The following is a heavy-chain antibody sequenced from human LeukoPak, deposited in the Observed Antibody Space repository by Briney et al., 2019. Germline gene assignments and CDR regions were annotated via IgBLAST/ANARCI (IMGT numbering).Heavy chain of an antibody. CDR2: VRSKIYAETT. Sequence: GGSLRLSCTGSGFTFGDYAISWFRQAPGKGLEWVSFVRSKIYAETTVYAASVKGRFTISRDDSKSIAYLQMNSLKTEDTAVYYCQKYSSSSFDFWGQGTLVTVSS. D-gene: IGHD6-6*01. CDR3: QKYSSSSFDF. V-gene: IGHV3-49*03. CDR1: GFTFGDYA. J-gene: IGHJ4*02.